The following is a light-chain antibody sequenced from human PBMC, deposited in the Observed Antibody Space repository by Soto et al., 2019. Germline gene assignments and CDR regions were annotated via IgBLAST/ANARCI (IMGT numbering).Light chain of an antibody. V-gene: IGKV1-27*01. CDR3: QKHSSVPFP. CDR2: AAS. CDR1: QGIRNS. J-gene: IGKJ4*01. Sequence: DIQMTQSPSFLSASVGDRVTITCRASQGIRNSLAWYQHKPGKVPKLLLYAASTLYSGVSSRFSGSGSGTDFTLTIGSLQPEDVAVYYCQKHSSVPFPFGGGTKVEIK.